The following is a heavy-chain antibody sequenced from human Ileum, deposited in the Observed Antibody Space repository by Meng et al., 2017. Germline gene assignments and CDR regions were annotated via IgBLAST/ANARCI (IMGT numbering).Heavy chain of an antibody. CDR2: IYYSGTT. CDR1: GGSISSGDYY. D-gene: IGHD2-15*01. V-gene: IGHV4-30-4*01. J-gene: IGHJ4*02. CDR3: ARDRGGSYYFDY. Sequence: QVQLQESGPGLVKPSQTLSLTCTVSGGSISSGDYYWSWMRQPPGKGLEWIGYIYYSGTTYYNPSLKSRVTISVDTSKSQFSLRLSSVTAADTAVYYCARDRGGSYYFDYWGQGTLVTVSS.